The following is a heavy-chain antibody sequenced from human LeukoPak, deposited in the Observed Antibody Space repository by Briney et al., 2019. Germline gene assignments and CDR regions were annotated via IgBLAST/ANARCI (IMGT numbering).Heavy chain of an antibody. D-gene: IGHD3-10*01. Sequence: WGSLRLSCAASGFTFSSYAMSWVRQAPGKGLEWVAAISGAGGSTYYADSVKGRFTISRDNSKNTLYLQMKSLRAEDTAGYYFAKADRGSGLADYFHYWGQGTLVTVSS. V-gene: IGHV3-23*01. CDR2: ISGAGGST. J-gene: IGHJ4*02. CDR1: GFTFSSYA. CDR3: AKADRGSGLADYFHY.